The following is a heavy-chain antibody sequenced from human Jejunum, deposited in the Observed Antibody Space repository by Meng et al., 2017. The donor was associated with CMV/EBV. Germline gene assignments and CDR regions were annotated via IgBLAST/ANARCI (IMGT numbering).Heavy chain of an antibody. Sequence: SISSSGYYWTWIRQPPGKGLEWIGYIYNSGTTSYNPSLKSRLTMSVDTSKNQLSLELNSVTAADTAVYYCARTLAHCSSTSCYPYFDYWGQGTLVTVSS. CDR1: SISSSGYY. D-gene: IGHD2-2*01. J-gene: IGHJ4*02. V-gene: IGHV4-30-4*01. CDR2: IYNSGTT. CDR3: ARTLAHCSSTSCYPYFDY.